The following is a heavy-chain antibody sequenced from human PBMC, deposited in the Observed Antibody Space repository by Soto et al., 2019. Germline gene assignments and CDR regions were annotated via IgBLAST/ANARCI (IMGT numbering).Heavy chain of an antibody. J-gene: IGHJ4*02. Sequence: GGSLRLSCAASGFTFDTYVMHWVRHAPGRWLEWVALIWYDGSNKYYADSVKGRFTISRDNSKNTLYLQMNSLRAEDTAVYYCARAARDFDYWGQATLVTVSS. V-gene: IGHV3-33*01. D-gene: IGHD6-25*01. CDR2: IWYDGSNK. CDR1: GFTFDTYV. CDR3: ARAARDFDY.